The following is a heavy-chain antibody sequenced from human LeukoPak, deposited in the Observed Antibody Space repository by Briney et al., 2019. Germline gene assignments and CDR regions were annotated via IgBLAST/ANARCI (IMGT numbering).Heavy chain of an antibody. CDR2: INPNSGGT. V-gene: IGHV1-2*02. D-gene: IGHD3-22*01. Sequence: GASVKVSCKASGYTFTSYYMQWVRQAPGQGLEWMGWINPNSGGTNYAQKFQGRVTMTRDTSISTAYMELSRLRSDGTAVYYCAREPQLTGSPNYYDSSGSNAFDIWGRGTMVTVSS. CDR3: AREPQLTGSPNYYDSSGSNAFDI. J-gene: IGHJ3*02. CDR1: GYTFTSYY.